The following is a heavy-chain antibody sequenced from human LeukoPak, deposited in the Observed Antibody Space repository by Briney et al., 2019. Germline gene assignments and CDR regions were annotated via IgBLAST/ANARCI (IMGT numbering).Heavy chain of an antibody. J-gene: IGHJ4*02. CDR3: ARDSYDYVWGSYHQDPFDY. V-gene: IGHV3-48*02. CDR1: GFTFSSYS. CDR2: ISSSSSSTI. D-gene: IGHD3-16*02. Sequence: GGSLRLSCAASGFTFSSYSMTWVRQAPGKGLEWVSYISSSSSSTIYYADSVKGRFTISRDNAKNSLYLQMNSLRDEHTAVYYCARDSYDYVWGSYHQDPFDYWGQGTLVTVSS.